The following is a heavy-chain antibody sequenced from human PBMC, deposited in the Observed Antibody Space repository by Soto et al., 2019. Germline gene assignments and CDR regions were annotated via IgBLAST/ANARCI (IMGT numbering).Heavy chain of an antibody. D-gene: IGHD3-10*01. J-gene: IGHJ5*02. CDR1: GYTFTSYD. CDR2: MNPNSGNT. Sequence: ASVKVSCKASGYTFTSYDINWVRQATGQGLEWMGWMNPNSGNTGYAQKFQGRVTMTRNTSISTAYMELSSLRSEDTAVYYCARGKSPMVRGVIEYNWFDPCGQGTLVTVP. V-gene: IGHV1-8*01. CDR3: ARGKSPMVRGVIEYNWFDP.